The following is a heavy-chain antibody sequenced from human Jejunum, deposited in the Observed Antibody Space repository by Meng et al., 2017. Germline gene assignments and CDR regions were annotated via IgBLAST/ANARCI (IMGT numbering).Heavy chain of an antibody. CDR1: GYRFTDYG. CDR2: TSADNTDT. D-gene: IGHD4-11*01. CDR3: ARDFYSDYVFDY. Sequence: ASVKVSFKASGYRFTDYGISWVRQAPGQGLEWMGWTSADNTDTNYVQKFHGRVTMTTDTATSTAYMELRSLRSDDTAVYYCARDFYSDYVFDYWGQGTRVTGSS. J-gene: IGHJ4*02. V-gene: IGHV1-18*01.